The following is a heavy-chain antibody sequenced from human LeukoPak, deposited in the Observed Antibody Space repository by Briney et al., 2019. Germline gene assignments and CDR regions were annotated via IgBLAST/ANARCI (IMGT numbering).Heavy chain of an antibody. J-gene: IGHJ4*02. CDR3: AKVKTDILIADS. CDR2: ISSSGRTT. CDR1: GFTFSSYE. D-gene: IGHD2-21*02. V-gene: IGHV3-48*03. Sequence: GGSLRLSCAASGFTFSSYEMNWVRQAPGKGLEWVSHISSSGRTTYYADSVKGRFTISRDNAKNSLYLQMNSLTSEDTAVYYCAKVKTDILIADSWGQGTLVTVSS.